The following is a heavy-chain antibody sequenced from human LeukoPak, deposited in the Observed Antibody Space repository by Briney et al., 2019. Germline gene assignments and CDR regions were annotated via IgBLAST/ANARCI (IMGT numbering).Heavy chain of an antibody. CDR3: ARVKYDYVWGSYRDIDLTDY. D-gene: IGHD3-16*02. CDR1: GGSFSGHY. Sequence: ASETLSLTCAVYGGSFSGHYWSWIRQPPGKGLEWIGEINHSGHTKYNPSLKSRVTISVDTSKNQFSLKLSSVTAADTAVYYCARVKYDYVWGSYRDIDLTDYWGQGTLVTVSS. CDR2: INHSGHT. V-gene: IGHV4-34*01. J-gene: IGHJ4*02.